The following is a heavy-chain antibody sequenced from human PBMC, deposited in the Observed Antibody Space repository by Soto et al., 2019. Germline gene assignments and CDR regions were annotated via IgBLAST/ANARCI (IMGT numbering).Heavy chain of an antibody. V-gene: IGHV4-31*03. D-gene: IGHD7-27*01. CDR2: IYHTGTT. J-gene: IGHJ6*02. CDR3: VKDPGPPRNYFYGMAV. Sequence: SVTLSLTCTVSGGSFSSNNFYWSWIRPFPGKGLEWIGYIYHTGTTYYSPSFESRVTISLDTSNNQFSLRLASVTAADTATYYCVKDPGPPRNYFYGMAVWGQGITVTVSS. CDR1: GGSFSSNNFY.